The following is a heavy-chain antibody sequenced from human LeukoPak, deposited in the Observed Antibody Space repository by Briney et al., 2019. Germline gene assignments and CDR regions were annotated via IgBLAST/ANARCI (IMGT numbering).Heavy chain of an antibody. CDR3: ARLGLGSCSGGSCPNDY. CDR2: INPNSGGT. J-gene: IGHJ4*02. V-gene: IGHV1-2*02. CDR1: GYTFTGNY. D-gene: IGHD2-15*01. Sequence: ASVKVSCKASGYTFTGNYMHWVRQAPGQGLEWMGWINPNSGGTNYAQKFQGRVTMTRDTPISTAYMELSRLRSDDTAVYYCARLGLGSCSGGSCPNDYWGQGTLVTVSS.